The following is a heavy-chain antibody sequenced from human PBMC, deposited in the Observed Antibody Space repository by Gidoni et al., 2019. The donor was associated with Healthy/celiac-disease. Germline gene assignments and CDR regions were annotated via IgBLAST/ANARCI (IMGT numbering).Heavy chain of an antibody. V-gene: IGHV3-23*01. Sequence: EVQLLESGGGLVQPGGSLRLSCAASGFTFSSYAMSWVRQAPGKGLEWVSAISGSGGSTYYADSVKGRFTISRDNSKNTLYLQMNSLRAEDTAVYYCAKGGVPAAIFVDWFDPWGQGTLVTVSS. D-gene: IGHD2-2*01. CDR2: ISGSGGST. CDR1: GFTFSSYA. J-gene: IGHJ5*02. CDR3: AKGGVPAAIFVDWFDP.